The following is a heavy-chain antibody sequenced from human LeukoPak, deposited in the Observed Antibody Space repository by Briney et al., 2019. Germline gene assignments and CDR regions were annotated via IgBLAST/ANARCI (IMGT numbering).Heavy chain of an antibody. CDR3: ARMPAAADF. D-gene: IGHD6-13*01. Sequence: ASVKVSCKASRYTFTNYNITWVRQAPGQGLEWMGWISSYNGRTEYAQNFQGRVTMTTDTSTTTAYMELRSLTLDDSAIYYCARMPAAADFWGQGTLVTVSS. CDR2: ISSYNGRT. CDR1: RYTFTNYN. J-gene: IGHJ4*02. V-gene: IGHV1-18*01.